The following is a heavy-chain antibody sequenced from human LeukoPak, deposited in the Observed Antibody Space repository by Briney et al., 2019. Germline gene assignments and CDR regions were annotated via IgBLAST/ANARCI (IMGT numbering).Heavy chain of an antibody. CDR3: ARDLGRKAAAGTKDPRIYWFDP. CDR1: GGSISSYY. D-gene: IGHD6-13*01. CDR2: IYYSGST. V-gene: IGHV4-59*01. Sequence: PSETLSLTCTVSGGSISSYYWSWIRQPPGKGLEWIGYIYYSGSTNYNPSLKSRVTISVDTSKNQFSLKLSSVTAADTAVYYCARDLGRKAAAGTKDPRIYWFDPWGQGTLVTVSS. J-gene: IGHJ5*02.